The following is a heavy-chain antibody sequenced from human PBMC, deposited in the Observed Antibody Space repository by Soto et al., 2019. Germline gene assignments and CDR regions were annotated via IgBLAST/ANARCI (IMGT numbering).Heavy chain of an antibody. J-gene: IGHJ4*02. V-gene: IGHV4-31*03. Sequence: SETLSLTCTVSGGSISSGDYYWTWIRQHPGKGLEWIGYIYYSGNTYYNPSLKSRVTISVDTSKNQFSLKLSSVTAEDTAVYYCARVPHCSSTSCYSYFDYWGQGTLVTVSS. D-gene: IGHD2-2*02. CDR2: IYYSGNT. CDR1: GGSISSGDYY. CDR3: ARVPHCSSTSCYSYFDY.